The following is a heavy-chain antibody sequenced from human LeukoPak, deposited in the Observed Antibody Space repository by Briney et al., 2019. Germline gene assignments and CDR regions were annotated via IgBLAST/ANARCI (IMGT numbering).Heavy chain of an antibody. CDR2: IYYSGST. Sequence: SETLSLTCTVSGGSISSYYWSWLRQPPGKGLEWIGYIYYSGSTNYNPSLKSRVTISVDTSKNQFSLKLSSVTAADTAVYYCARGSGSKTLGYYYYGMDVWGQGTTVTVSS. D-gene: IGHD3-10*01. CDR1: GGSISSYY. J-gene: IGHJ6*02. CDR3: ARGSGSKTLGYYYYGMDV. V-gene: IGHV4-59*01.